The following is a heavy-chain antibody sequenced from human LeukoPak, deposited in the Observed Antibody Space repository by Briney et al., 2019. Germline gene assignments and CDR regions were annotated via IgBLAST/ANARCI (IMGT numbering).Heavy chain of an antibody. CDR3: ARDGGVVVVPAAMRNWFDP. CDR1: GGTFSSYA. Sequence: SVKVSCKASGGTFSSYAISWVRQAPGQGLEWMGRIIPILGIANYAQKFQGRVTITADKSTSTAYMELSRLRSDDTAVYYCARDGGVVVVPAAMRNWFDPWGQGTLVTVSS. V-gene: IGHV1-69*04. CDR2: IIPILGIA. D-gene: IGHD2-2*01. J-gene: IGHJ5*02.